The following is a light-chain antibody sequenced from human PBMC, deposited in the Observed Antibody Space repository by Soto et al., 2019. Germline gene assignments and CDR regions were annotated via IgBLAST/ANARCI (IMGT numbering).Light chain of an antibody. Sequence: DIVLTQSPLSLPVTPGEPASISCRASQSLLYSNGYTYLNWYLQKPGQSPQLLVYLGSNRAPGVPDRFSGSGSGTEFTLKISRVEAEDVGVYYCMQALQTPLTFGPGTTVAIK. CDR1: QSLLYSNGYTY. J-gene: IGKJ3*01. CDR2: LGS. V-gene: IGKV2-28*01. CDR3: MQALQTPLT.